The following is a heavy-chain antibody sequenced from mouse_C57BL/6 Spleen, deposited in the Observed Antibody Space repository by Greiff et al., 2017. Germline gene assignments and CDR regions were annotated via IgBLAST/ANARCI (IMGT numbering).Heavy chain of an antibody. V-gene: IGHV5-6*01. CDR1: GFTFSSYG. J-gene: IGHJ2*01. D-gene: IGHD1-1*01. CDR2: ISSGGSYT. Sequence: EVKLVESGGDLVKPGGSLKLSCAASGFTFSSYGMSWVRRTPDKRLEWVATISSGGSYTYYPDSVKGRFTISRDNAKNTLYLQMSSLKSEDTAMYYCARLTTVVATVYYFDYWGQGTTLTVSS. CDR3: ARLTTVVATVYYFDY.